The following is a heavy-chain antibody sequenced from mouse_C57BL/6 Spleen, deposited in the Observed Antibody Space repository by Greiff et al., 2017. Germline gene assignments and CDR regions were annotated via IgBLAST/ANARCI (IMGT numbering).Heavy chain of an antibody. Sequence: QVQLQQSGPGLVQPSQSLSITCTVSGFSLTSYGVHWVRQSPGKGLEWLGVIWSGGSTDYNAAFISRLSISKDNSKSQVFFEMNSLQADDTAIYYWAREGIYDGYYYAMDYWGRGTSVAVSS. CDR2: IWSGGST. CDR1: GFSLTSYG. V-gene: IGHV2-2*01. CDR3: AREGIYDGYYYAMDY. J-gene: IGHJ4*01. D-gene: IGHD2-3*01.